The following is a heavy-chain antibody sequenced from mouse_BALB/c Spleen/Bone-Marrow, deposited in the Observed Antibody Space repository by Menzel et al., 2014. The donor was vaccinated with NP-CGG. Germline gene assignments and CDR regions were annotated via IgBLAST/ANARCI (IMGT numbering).Heavy chain of an antibody. Sequence: VQLKQSGAELVEPGASVKISCKASGYTFTDYNMDWVKQSHGKSLEWIGDINPTYDSTSYNQRFKGKATLTVDKSSSTAYMELRSLTSEDTAVYYCARSRYFDVWGAGTTVTVSP. J-gene: IGHJ1*01. CDR2: INPTYDST. CDR3: ARSRYFDV. CDR1: GYTFTDYN. V-gene: IGHV1-18*01.